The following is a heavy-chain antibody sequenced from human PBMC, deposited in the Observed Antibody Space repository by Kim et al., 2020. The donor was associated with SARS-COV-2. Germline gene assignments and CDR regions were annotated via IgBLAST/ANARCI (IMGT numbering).Heavy chain of an antibody. Sequence: PSFQGHVTISADKSHSTAYLQWSSLKASDTAMYYCARQNYGSGVYVDYWGQGTLVTVSS. CDR3: ARQNYGSGVYVDY. J-gene: IGHJ4*02. V-gene: IGHV5-10-1*01. D-gene: IGHD3-10*01.